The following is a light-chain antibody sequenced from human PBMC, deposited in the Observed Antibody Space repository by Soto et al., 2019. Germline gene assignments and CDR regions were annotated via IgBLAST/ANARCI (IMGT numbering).Light chain of an antibody. V-gene: IGLV2-18*02. J-gene: IGLJ1*01. CDR3: SSFTGSLYV. CDR2: EVG. Sequence: QSALTQPPSVSGSPGQSVTISCTGTSSDVGSYNRVSWYQQFPGTAPKLMIYEVGNRPSGVPDRFSGSKSGNTASLSISGLQAEDEADYYCSSFTGSLYVFGTGTKVTVL. CDR1: SSDVGSYNR.